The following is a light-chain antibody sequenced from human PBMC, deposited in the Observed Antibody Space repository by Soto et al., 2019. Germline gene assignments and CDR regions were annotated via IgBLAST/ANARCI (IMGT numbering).Light chain of an antibody. CDR1: SSDVGGYDY. Sequence: QSALTQPPSASGSPGQSVTISCTGTSSDVGGYDYVSWYQQRPGKAPKLLIHEVTKRPSGVPDRFSGSKSGNTASLTVSGLQAEDEADYYCSSYTSRNTYVFGTGTKVTVL. J-gene: IGLJ1*01. V-gene: IGLV2-8*01. CDR2: EVT. CDR3: SSYTSRNTYV.